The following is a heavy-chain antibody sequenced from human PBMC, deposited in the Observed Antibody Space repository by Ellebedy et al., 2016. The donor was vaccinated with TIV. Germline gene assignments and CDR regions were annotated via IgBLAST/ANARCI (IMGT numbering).Heavy chain of an antibody. CDR3: ARDPGGGGDFGDNWFDP. D-gene: IGHD2-21*01. Sequence: GGSLRLSCEASGIIVSDYFMNWVRQAPGKGLEWVSVLYPDAKTNYTDSVNGRFIVSRDSSENTLYLQMNSLTAEDTAVYYCARDPGGGGDFGDNWFDPWGQGTLVTVSS. V-gene: IGHV3-66*01. J-gene: IGHJ5*02. CDR2: LYPDAKT. CDR1: GIIVSDYF.